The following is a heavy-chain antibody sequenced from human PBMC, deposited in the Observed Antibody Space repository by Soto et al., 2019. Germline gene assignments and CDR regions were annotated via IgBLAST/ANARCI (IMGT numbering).Heavy chain of an antibody. Sequence: GESLKISCTGSGYNFNTYWIGWVRQMPGKGLEWMGIIYPGDFDTRYSQSFQGHLTMSVDKSINTAYLQWSSLETSDTAMYYCATLLGYSYGYQEFFDDWGQGTPVTVTS. CDR1: GYNFNTYW. CDR2: IYPGDFDT. CDR3: ATLLGYSYGYQEFFDD. J-gene: IGHJ4*02. V-gene: IGHV5-51*01. D-gene: IGHD5-18*01.